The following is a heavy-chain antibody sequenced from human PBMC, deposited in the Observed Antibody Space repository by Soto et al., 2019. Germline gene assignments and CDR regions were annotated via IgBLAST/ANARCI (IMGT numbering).Heavy chain of an antibody. J-gene: IGHJ5*02. D-gene: IGHD4-17*01. V-gene: IGHV4-31*03. CDR2: IYYSGGT. CDR1: GGSISSSGYY. CDR3: ARAAYGAYGRLNWFDP. Sequence: QVQLQESGPGLVKPSQTLSLPCTVSGGSISSSGYYWSWIRQHPEKGLEWIGNIYYSGGTYYNPSLKSRLTISIDTSNNQFSLKLSSVTAADTAIYYCARAAYGAYGRLNWFDPWGQGTLVTVSS.